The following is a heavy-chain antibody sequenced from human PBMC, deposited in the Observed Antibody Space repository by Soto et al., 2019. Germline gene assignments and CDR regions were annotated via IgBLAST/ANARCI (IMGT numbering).Heavy chain of an antibody. J-gene: IGHJ3*02. CDR2: IWKDENNK. CDR1: GFGVSNYG. Sequence: QVQLVESGGGVVQPGESLRLSCAASGFGVSNYGMHWVRQAPGKGLEWVAVIWKDENNKYYRDSVKGRFTISRDNSKNTVELEMRRLRGEDTAVYYGARGEAGTDGAFDIWGQGTMVTVSS. V-gene: IGHV3-33*01. CDR3: ARGEAGTDGAFDI. D-gene: IGHD3-10*01.